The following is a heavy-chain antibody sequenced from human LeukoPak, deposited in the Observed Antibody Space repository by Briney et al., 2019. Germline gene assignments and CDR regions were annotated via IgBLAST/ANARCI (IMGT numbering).Heavy chain of an antibody. Sequence: SGGSLRLSCAPSGLTFDDYAMHCVRQAPGEGLGWVSGISWDSGRIGHADSVKGRLNISRDNAKNSLYLQMNSLRAEDTALYYCARLPGDQITYYYDSSGYSHKRKSGVYYYGMDVWGQGTTVTVSS. D-gene: IGHD3-22*01. CDR2: ISWDSGRI. J-gene: IGHJ6*02. CDR1: GLTFDDYA. CDR3: ARLPGDQITYYYDSSGYSHKRKSGVYYYGMDV. V-gene: IGHV3-9*01.